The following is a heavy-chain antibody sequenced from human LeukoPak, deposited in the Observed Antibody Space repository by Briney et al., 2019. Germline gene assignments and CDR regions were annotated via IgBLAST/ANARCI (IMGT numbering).Heavy chain of an antibody. V-gene: IGHV3-23*01. CDR1: GFTFSSSA. J-gene: IGHJ4*02. CDR2: ISASGGST. CDR3: ARRSIGDYGFDY. D-gene: IGHD4-17*01. Sequence: GGSLRLSCAASGFTFSSSAMSWVRQVPGKGLEWVSGISASGGSTYYADSVRGRFTISRDNSKNTLYVQMNSLRDEDTAVYYCARRSIGDYGFDYWGQGTLVTVSS.